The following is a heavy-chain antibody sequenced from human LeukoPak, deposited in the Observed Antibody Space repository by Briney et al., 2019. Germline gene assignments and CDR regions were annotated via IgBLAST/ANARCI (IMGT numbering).Heavy chain of an antibody. J-gene: IGHJ5*02. D-gene: IGHD2-2*01. CDR1: GGSISTYY. V-gene: IGHV4-59*01. CDR2: IYYSGST. CDR3: ARDVVPAASWFDP. Sequence: SETLSLTCTVSGGSISTYYWSWIRQPPGKGLEWIGYIYYSGSTNYNPSLKSRVTISVDTSKNQFSLKLSSVTAADTAVYYCARDVVPAASWFDPWGQGTLVTVSS.